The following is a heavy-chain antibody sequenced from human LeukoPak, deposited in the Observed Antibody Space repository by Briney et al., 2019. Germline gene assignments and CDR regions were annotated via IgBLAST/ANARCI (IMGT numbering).Heavy chain of an antibody. CDR3: ARGAPVGATIVDY. Sequence: PGGSLRLSCAASGFTVSSNYMIWVRQAPGEGLEWVSVIYSGGRTHYADSVKGRFTISRDNSKHTLFLQMNSLRAEDTAVYYCARGAPVGATIVDYWGQGTLVTVSS. D-gene: IGHD1-26*01. V-gene: IGHV3-66*01. J-gene: IGHJ4*02. CDR1: GFTVSSNY. CDR2: IYSGGRT.